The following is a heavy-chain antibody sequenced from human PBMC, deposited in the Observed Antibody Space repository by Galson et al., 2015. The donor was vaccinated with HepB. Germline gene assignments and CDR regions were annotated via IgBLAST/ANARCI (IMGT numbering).Heavy chain of an antibody. CDR1: GGTFSSYA. CDR2: IIPIFGTA. D-gene: IGHD3-22*01. Sequence: SVKVSCKASGGTFSSYAISWVRQAPGQGLEWMGGIIPIFGTANYAQKFQGRVTITADESTSTAYMELSSLRSDDTAVYYCARDFGTYYYDSSGLSNWFDPWGQGSLVTVSS. V-gene: IGHV1-69*13. CDR3: ARDFGTYYYDSSGLSNWFDP. J-gene: IGHJ5*02.